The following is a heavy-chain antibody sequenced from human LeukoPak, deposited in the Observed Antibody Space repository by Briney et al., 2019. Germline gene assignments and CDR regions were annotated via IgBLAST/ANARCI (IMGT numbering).Heavy chain of an antibody. D-gene: IGHD2-2*02. CDR3: ARPGGYCSSTSCYKDDAFDI. J-gene: IGHJ3*02. Sequence: SETLSLTCAVSGYSISSGYYWGWIRQPPGKGLEWIGSIYHSGSTYYNPSLKSRVTISVDTSKNQFSLKLSSVTAADTAVYYCARPGGYCSSTSCYKDDAFDIWGQVTMVTVSS. V-gene: IGHV4-38-2*01. CDR1: GYSISSGYY. CDR2: IYHSGST.